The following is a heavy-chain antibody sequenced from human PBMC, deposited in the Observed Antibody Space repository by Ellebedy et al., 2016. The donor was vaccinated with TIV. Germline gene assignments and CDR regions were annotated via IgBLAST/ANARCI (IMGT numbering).Heavy chain of an antibody. V-gene: IGHV4-61*01. Sequence: SETLSLXXAVYGGSVSSGSYYWSWIRQPPGKGLEWIGYIYYSGSTNYNPSLKSRVTISVDTSKNQFSLKLSSVTAADTAVYYCARVRSPRGEYYYDGDAFDSWGQGTMVTVSS. J-gene: IGHJ3*02. CDR1: GGSVSSGSYY. CDR3: ARVRSPRGEYYYDGDAFDS. D-gene: IGHD3-22*01. CDR2: IYYSGST.